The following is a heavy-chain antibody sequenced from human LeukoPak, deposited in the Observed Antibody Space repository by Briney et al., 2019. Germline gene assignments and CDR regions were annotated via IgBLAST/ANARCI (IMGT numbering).Heavy chain of an antibody. CDR1: DDFIRRES. J-gene: IGHJ4*02. CDR3: ARYSIVGATWFDY. CDR2: ISYSGTT. D-gene: IGHD1-26*01. V-gene: IGHV4-59*01. Sequence: SETLSLTCTVSDDFIRRESWTWIRPPPGKGLEYIGYISYSGTTDYKPSLESRVTISRGPSKNQFSLSLTSVTAADTAVYYCARYSIVGATWFDYWGQGTLVTVSS.